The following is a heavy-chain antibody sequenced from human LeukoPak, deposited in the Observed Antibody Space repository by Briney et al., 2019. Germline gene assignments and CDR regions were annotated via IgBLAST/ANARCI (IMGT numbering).Heavy chain of an antibody. J-gene: IGHJ5*02. D-gene: IGHD6-13*01. CDR3: AKDRAGIAAARRLDP. Sequence: GGSLRLSCAASGFTFSNYAMTWVRQAPGQGLEWVSAISGSGGSTYYADSVKGRFTISRDNSKNTLYLQMNSLRAEDTAVYYCAKDRAGIAAARRLDPWGQGTLVTVSS. CDR1: GFTFSNYA. V-gene: IGHV3-23*01. CDR2: ISGSGGST.